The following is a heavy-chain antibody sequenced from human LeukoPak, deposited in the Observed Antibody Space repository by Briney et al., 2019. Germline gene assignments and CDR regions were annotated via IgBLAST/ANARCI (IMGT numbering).Heavy chain of an antibody. D-gene: IGHD6-19*01. CDR2: IIPILGIA. CDR1: GGTFSSYA. CDR3: ATVHNSGWYAPY. V-gene: IGHV1-69*04. J-gene: IGHJ4*02. Sequence: SVKVSCKASGGTFSSYAISWVRQAPGQGLEWMGRIIPILGIANYAQKFQGRVTITADKSTSTAYMELSSLRSEDTAVYYCATVHNSGWYAPYWGQGTLVTVSS.